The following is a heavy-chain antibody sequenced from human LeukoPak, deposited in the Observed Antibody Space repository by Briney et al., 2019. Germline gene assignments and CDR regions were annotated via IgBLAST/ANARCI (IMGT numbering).Heavy chain of an antibody. J-gene: IGHJ5*02. Sequence: SVKVSCKASGDTLSSYAISWVRQAPGQGLEWMGGIIPIFGTANYAQKFQGRVTITADESTSTAYMELSSLRSEDTAVYYCARDWGGSANWFDPWGQGTLVTVSS. D-gene: IGHD2-15*01. CDR3: ARDWGGSANWFDP. V-gene: IGHV1-69*13. CDR2: IIPIFGTA. CDR1: GDTLSSYA.